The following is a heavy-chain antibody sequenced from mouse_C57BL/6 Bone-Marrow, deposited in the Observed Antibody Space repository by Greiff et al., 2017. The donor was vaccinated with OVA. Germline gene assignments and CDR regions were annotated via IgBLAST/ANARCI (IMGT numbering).Heavy chain of an antibody. CDR3: ARYHYGNYWDY. Sequence: EVKLVESGGGLVQPGGSLSLSCAASGFTFTDYYMSWVRQPPGKALEWLGFIRHKANGYTTEYSASVKGRFTISRDNSQSILYLQMNALRAEDSATYYCARYHYGNYWDYWGQGTTLTVSS. CDR2: IRHKANGYTT. D-gene: IGHD2-1*01. V-gene: IGHV7-3*01. J-gene: IGHJ2*01. CDR1: GFTFTDYY.